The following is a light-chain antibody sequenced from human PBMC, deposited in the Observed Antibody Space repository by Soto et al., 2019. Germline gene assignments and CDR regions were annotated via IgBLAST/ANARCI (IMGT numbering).Light chain of an antibody. V-gene: IGKV1-5*03. J-gene: IGKJ4*01. CDR1: QGISSW. CDR3: QQYHSYSLT. Sequence: DIQMTQAASTLSASVGDRVTITCRASQGISSWLAWYKHKPRKAPKLMIYKTSSLEGGVPSRFSGSGSGTDSTLTISSLQIDDFATYYCQQYHSYSLTFGGGTKVDI. CDR2: KTS.